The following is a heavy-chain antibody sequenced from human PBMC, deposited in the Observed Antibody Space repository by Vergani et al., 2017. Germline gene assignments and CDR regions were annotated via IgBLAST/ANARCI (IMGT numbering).Heavy chain of an antibody. CDR1: GGSISSYY. CDR2: IYYSGST. CDR3: ARVGYSGIPGAFDI. J-gene: IGHJ3*02. Sequence: QVQLQESGPGLVKPSETLSLTCTVSGGSISSYYWSWIRQPPGKGLEWIGYIYYSGSTNYNPSLKSRVTISVDTSKNQFSLKLSSVTAADTAVYYCARVGYSGIPGAFDIWDQGTMVTVSS. V-gene: IGHV4-59*01. D-gene: IGHD1-26*01.